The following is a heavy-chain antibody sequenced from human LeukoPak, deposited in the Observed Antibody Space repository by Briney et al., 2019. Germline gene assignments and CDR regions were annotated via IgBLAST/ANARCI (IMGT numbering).Heavy chain of an antibody. D-gene: IGHD6-19*01. J-gene: IGHJ4*02. CDR1: GYTLTELS. CDR2: FDPEDGET. V-gene: IGHV1-24*01. CDR3: ATAASFSLRIAVAGLFDY. Sequence: ASVKVSCKVSGYTLTELSMHWVRQAPGKGLEWMGGFDPEDGETIYAQKFQGRVTMTEDTSTDTAYMELSSLRSEDTAVYYCATAASFSLRIAVAGLFDYWGQGTLVTVSS.